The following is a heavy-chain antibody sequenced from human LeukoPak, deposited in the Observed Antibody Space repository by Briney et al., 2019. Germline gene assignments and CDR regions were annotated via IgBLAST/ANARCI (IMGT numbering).Heavy chain of an antibody. CDR3: ARLIVGTNYFDY. CDR1: GYTFTGYY. CDR2: INPNSGGT. V-gene: IGHV1-2*02. D-gene: IGHD1-26*01. Sequence: ASVKVSCKASGYTFTGYYMHWVRQAPGQGLEWMGWINPNSGGTNYAQKFQGRVTMTRDTSISTAYMELSRLRSDDTAVYYCARLIVGTNYFDYWGQGTLVTVSS. J-gene: IGHJ4*02.